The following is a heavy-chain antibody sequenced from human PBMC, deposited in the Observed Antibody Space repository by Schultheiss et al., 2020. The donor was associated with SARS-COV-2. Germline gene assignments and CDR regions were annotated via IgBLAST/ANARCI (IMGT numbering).Heavy chain of an antibody. J-gene: IGHJ2*01. CDR3: ARHYDSSGYYYWYFDL. CDR1: GGSISSYY. D-gene: IGHD3-22*01. CDR2: IYYSGST. Sequence: SETLSLTCTVSGGSISSYYWSWIRQPPGKGLEWIGYIYYSGSTNYNPSLKSRVTISVDTSKNQFSLKLSSVTAVDTAVYYCARHYDSSGYYYWYFDLWGRGTLVTVSS. V-gene: IGHV4-59*08.